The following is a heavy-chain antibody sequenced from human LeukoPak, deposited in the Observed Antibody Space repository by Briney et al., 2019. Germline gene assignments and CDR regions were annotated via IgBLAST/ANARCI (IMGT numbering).Heavy chain of an antibody. J-gene: IGHJ3*02. V-gene: IGHV3-7*05. Sequence: GGSLRLSCEASGLTFCDYWMTGVRQATGKGLECVANIKQDGSENHYVDSVKGRFTISRDNAKNSLSLQMNSLRAEDTAVYYCASYWRYFDWLLSDIWGRGTMVTVSS. CDR2: IKQDGSEN. CDR1: GLTFCDYW. D-gene: IGHD3-9*01. CDR3: ASYWRYFDWLLSDI.